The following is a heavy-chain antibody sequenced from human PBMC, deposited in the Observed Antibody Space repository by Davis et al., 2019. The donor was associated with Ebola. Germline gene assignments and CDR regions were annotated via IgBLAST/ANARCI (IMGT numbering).Heavy chain of an antibody. J-gene: IGHJ6*03. V-gene: IGHV4-31*03. CDR3: AREQNWVDLGSHYDYYMDV. CDR1: GGSIISGGYY. D-gene: IGHD7-27*01. CDR2: IYYSGNT. Sequence: MPSETLSLTCTVSGGSIISGGYYWNWIRQHPGKGLEWIGYIYYSGNTYYNPSLKSRVTISVDTSKNQFSLKLGSVTAADTAVYYCAREQNWVDLGSHYDYYMDVWGKGTTVTVSS.